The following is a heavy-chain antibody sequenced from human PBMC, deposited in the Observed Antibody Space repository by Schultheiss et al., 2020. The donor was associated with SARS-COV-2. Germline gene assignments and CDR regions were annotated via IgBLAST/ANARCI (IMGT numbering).Heavy chain of an antibody. D-gene: IGHD6-13*01. CDR2: INPNSGGT. CDR3: ARDQRYSSSWGLGYGMDV. Sequence: ASVKVSCKASGYTFTSYDINWVRQATGQGLEWMGWINPNSGGTNYAQKFQGWVTMTRDTSISTAYMELSRLRSDDTAVYYCARDQRYSSSWGLGYGMDVWGQGTTVTVSS. J-gene: IGHJ6*02. CDR1: GYTFTSYD. V-gene: IGHV1-2*04.